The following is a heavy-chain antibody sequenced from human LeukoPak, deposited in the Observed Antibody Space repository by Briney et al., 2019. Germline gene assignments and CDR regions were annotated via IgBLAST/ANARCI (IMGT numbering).Heavy chain of an antibody. D-gene: IGHD3-10*01. V-gene: IGHV4-59*01. J-gene: IGHJ4*02. Sequence: PSETLSLTCTVSGGFISNYYWTWIRQPPGKGLEWIGSIYYDGNTNYNPSLKSRVTISLDTPKNQFSLKLTSVTAADTAVYYCARDGGYGSGSALWGQGTLITVSS. CDR1: GGFISNYY. CDR3: ARDGGYGSGSAL. CDR2: IYYDGNT.